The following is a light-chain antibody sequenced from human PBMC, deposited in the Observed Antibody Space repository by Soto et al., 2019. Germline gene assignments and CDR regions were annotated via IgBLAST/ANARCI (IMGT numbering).Light chain of an antibody. Sequence: NVLTQSPATVSLSPGERATLSCRASQSVSSYLAWYQQKPGQAPRLLIYDTSNRATGIPARFSGSGSGTDFTLTISSLEPEDFAVYYCLHRNNWAWTFGQGTKVDIK. CDR3: LHRNNWAWT. V-gene: IGKV3-11*01. CDR1: QSVSSY. CDR2: DTS. J-gene: IGKJ1*01.